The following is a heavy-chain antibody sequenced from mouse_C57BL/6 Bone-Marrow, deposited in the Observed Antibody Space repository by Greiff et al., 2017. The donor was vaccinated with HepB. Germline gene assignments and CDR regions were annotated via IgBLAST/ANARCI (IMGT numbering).Heavy chain of an antibody. CDR3: ARGDYSNWENYFDY. D-gene: IGHD2-5*01. CDR1: GFTFSDYG. J-gene: IGHJ2*01. CDR2: ISSGSSTI. V-gene: IGHV5-17*01. Sequence: EVQVVESGGGLVKPGGSLKLSCAASGFTFSDYGMHWVRQAPEKGLEWVAYISSGSSTIYYADTVKGRFTISRDNAKNTLFLQMTSLMSEGTAMYYCARGDYSNWENYFDYWGQGTTLTVSS.